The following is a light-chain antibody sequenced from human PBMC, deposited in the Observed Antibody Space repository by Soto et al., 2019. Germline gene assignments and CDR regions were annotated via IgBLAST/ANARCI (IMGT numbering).Light chain of an antibody. CDR3: QQYNSYS. Sequence: DIQMTQSPFTLSASVGDRVTITCRASQSISSWLAWYQQKAGKAPKLLIYDTSNLEIGVPSRFSGSRSRTEFTLTISSLQPDDFATYYCQQYNSYSFGGGTKVDIK. V-gene: IGKV1-5*01. CDR1: QSISSW. J-gene: IGKJ4*01. CDR2: DTS.